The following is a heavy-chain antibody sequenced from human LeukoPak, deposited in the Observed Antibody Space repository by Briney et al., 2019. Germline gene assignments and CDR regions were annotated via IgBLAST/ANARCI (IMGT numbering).Heavy chain of an antibody. CDR1: GYTFTGYY. CDR2: INPNSGGT. D-gene: IGHD6-19*01. V-gene: IGHV1-2*02. J-gene: IGHJ4*02. CDR3: ARDPLAGRIGYSSGWYVFNYFDY. Sequence: ASVKVSCKASGYTFTGYYMHWVRQAPGQGLEWMGWINPNSGGTNYAQKFQGRVTMTRDTSISTAYMELRRLRSDDTAVYYCARDPLAGRIGYSSGWYVFNYFDYWGQGTLVTVSS.